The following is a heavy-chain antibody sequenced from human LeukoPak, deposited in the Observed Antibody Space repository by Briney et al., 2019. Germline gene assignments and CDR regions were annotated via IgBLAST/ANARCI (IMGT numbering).Heavy chain of an antibody. V-gene: IGHV5-51*01. CDR1: GYSFTSYW. CDR3: ARHATTKLAYCGGDCHSAIDY. CDR2: IHPGDSDT. Sequence: GESLKISCKGSGYSFTSYWIGWVRQMPGKGLEWMGIIHPGDSDTRYSPSFQGQVTISADKSISTAYLQWSSLKASDTAMYYCARHATTKLAYCGGDCHSAIDYWGQGTLVTVSS. D-gene: IGHD2-21*02. J-gene: IGHJ4*02.